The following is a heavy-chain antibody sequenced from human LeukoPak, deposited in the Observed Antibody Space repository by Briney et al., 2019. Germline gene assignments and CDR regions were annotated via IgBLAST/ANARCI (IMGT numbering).Heavy chain of an antibody. V-gene: IGHV4-61*02. J-gene: IGHJ4*02. Sequence: SQTLSLTCTVSGDSISNSNYYWSWIRQPAGKGLEWIGRRSTSGSTSYNPSLKSRVTISVDTSKNQFSLKLSSVTAADTAVYYCARGWPPKRFDYWGQGTLVTVSS. CDR1: GDSISNSNYY. CDR2: RSTSGST. D-gene: IGHD5-24*01. CDR3: ARGWPPKRFDY.